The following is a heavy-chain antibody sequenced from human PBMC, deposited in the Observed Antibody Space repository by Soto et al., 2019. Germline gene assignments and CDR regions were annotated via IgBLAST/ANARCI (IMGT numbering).Heavy chain of an antibody. J-gene: IGHJ4*02. CDR1: GFTFTSSA. Sequence: QMQLVQSGPEVKKPGTSVKVSCKASGFTFTSSAVQWVRQARGQRLEWIGWIDVGSGNTNYAQKFQERVTITRDMSTSTAYMELSSLRSEDTAVYYCAAMPAALLSSYYFDYWGQGTLVTVSS. V-gene: IGHV1-58*01. D-gene: IGHD2-2*01. CDR3: AAMPAALLSSYYFDY. CDR2: IDVGSGNT.